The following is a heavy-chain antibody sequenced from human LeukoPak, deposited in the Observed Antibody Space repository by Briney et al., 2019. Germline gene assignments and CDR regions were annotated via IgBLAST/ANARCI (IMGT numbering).Heavy chain of an antibody. CDR3: ARGAWATRLGS. CDR2: IYESGST. J-gene: IGHJ4*02. V-gene: IGHV4-34*01. Sequence: PSETLSLTCAVYGESLNSYYWSWICQPPGKGLEWIGEIYESGSTEYNPSLKSRVTISMVPSKQQFSLSLTSVTAADTAVYYCARGAWATRLGSWGLGTPVIVSS. D-gene: IGHD2-15*01. CDR1: GESLNSYY.